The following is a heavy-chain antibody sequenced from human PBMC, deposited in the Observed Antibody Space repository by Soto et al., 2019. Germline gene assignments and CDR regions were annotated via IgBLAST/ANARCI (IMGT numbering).Heavy chain of an antibody. V-gene: IGHV1-8*01. CDR3: GRGGSGGGGNWFDP. J-gene: IGHJ5*02. CDR2: MNPNSGNT. D-gene: IGHD3-10*01. Sequence: QVQLVQSGAEVKKPGASVKVSCKASGYTFTSYDINWVRQATGQGLEWMGWMNPNSGNTAYAQKFRGRITMTRIDSIKTAYREVGGWGVGKTGVFSCGRGGSGGGGNWFDPWGQGTLVTVSS. CDR1: GYTFTSYD.